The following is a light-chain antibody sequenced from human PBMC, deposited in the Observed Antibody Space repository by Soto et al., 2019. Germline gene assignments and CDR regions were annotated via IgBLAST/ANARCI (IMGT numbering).Light chain of an antibody. CDR3: HQRQSWPRT. CDR1: QYINTR. V-gene: IGKV3-11*01. Sequence: EIVLTPSPATLSSFPGDRVTLSCRASQYINTRLAWYQHRPGQAPRPLIYQTSIRAAGIPVRFSASGTGTDFTLTISDVQPEDFAVYYCHQRQSWPRTFGQGTKVDIK. J-gene: IGKJ1*01. CDR2: QTS.